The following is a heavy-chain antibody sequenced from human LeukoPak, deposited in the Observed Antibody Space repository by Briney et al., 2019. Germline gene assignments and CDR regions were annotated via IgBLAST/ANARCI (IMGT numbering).Heavy chain of an antibody. CDR2: ISGSGGST. J-gene: IGHJ4*02. CDR3: ARDWRAVGATDLDY. Sequence: GGSLRLSCAASGFTFSSYAMSWVRQAPGKGLEWVSAISGSGGSTYYADSVKGRFTISRDNAKNSLYLQMNSLRAEDTAVYYCARDWRAVGATDLDYWGQGTLVTVSS. D-gene: IGHD1-26*01. CDR1: GFTFSSYA. V-gene: IGHV3-23*01.